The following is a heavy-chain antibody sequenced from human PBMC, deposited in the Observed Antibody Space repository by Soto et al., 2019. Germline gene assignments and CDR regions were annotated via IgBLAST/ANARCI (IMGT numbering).Heavy chain of an antibody. Sequence: QVQLQESGPGLVKPSQTLSLTCTVSGGSISSGDYYWSLIRQPPGKGLEWIGYSYYSGSTYYNPSLKSRVTISVDTSKNQFSLKLSSVTAADTAVYYCARAATIFGVVTHPWWRYYGMDVWGQGTTVTVSS. CDR3: ARAATIFGVVTHPWWRYYGMDV. CDR2: SYYSGST. J-gene: IGHJ6*02. CDR1: GGSISSGDYY. D-gene: IGHD3-3*01. V-gene: IGHV4-30-4*01.